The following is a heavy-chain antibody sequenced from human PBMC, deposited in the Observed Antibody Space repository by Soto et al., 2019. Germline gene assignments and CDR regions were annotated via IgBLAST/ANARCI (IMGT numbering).Heavy chain of an antibody. V-gene: IGHV4-4*02. D-gene: IGHD2-15*01. CDR2: IYHSGST. Sequence: QVQLQESGPGLLKPSGTLSLTCAVSGGSISSSNCWSWVRQPPGKGLEWIGEIYHSGSTNYNPSLKSRVTISVAKSKNQFSLKLSSVTAADTAVYYCARGIVEGNYFDYWGQGTLVTVSS. CDR3: ARGIVEGNYFDY. CDR1: GGSISSSNC. J-gene: IGHJ4*02.